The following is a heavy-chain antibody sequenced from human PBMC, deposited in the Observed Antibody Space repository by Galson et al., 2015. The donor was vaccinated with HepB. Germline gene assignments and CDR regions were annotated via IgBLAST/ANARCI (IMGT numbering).Heavy chain of an antibody. CDR2: ISGSGGST. Sequence: SLRLSCAASGFTFSSYAMSWVRQAPGKGLEWVSAISGSGGSTYYADSVKGRFTISRDNSKNTLYLQMNSLRAEDTAVYYCAKDLKTGTTRSYYMDVWGKGTTVTVSS. CDR1: GFTFSSYA. CDR3: AKDLKTGTTRSYYMDV. J-gene: IGHJ6*03. V-gene: IGHV3-23*01. D-gene: IGHD1-7*01.